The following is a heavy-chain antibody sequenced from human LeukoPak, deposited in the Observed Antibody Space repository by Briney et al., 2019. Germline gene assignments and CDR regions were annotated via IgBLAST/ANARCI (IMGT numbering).Heavy chain of an antibody. CDR3: ARGGSSSPLDD. V-gene: IGHV4-59*13. D-gene: IGHD6-6*01. J-gene: IGHJ4*02. Sequence: SETLSLTCIVSGGSISSYYWSWIRQPPGKGLEWIGYIYYSGSTFYSPSLRSRVTMSVDTSKNQISLKLSSVTAADTAVYYCARGGSSSPLDDWGQGTLVTVPS. CDR1: GGSISSYY. CDR2: IYYSGST.